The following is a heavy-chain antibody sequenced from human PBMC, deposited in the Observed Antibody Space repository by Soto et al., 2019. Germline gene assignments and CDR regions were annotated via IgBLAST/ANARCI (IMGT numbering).Heavy chain of an antibody. V-gene: IGHV1-3*01. CDR2: INAGNGNT. J-gene: IGHJ4*02. CDR3: ARAEYSNYPQFDY. CDR1: GYTFTSYS. Sequence: ASVKVSCKASGYTFTSYSMHWVRQAPGQRLEWMGWINAGNGNTKYSQKFQGRVTITRDTSASTAYMELSSLRSEDTAVYYCARAEYSNYPQFDYWGQGTLVTVS. D-gene: IGHD4-4*01.